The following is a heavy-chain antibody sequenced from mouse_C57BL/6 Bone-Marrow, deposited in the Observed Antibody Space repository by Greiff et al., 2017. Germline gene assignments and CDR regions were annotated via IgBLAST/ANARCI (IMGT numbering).Heavy chain of an antibody. CDR3: ARRGDYGNFPFAY. CDR2: IYPGSGNT. CDR1: GYTFTDYY. D-gene: IGHD2-1*01. Sequence: QVQLKESGAELVRPGASVKLSCKASGYTFTDYYINWVKQRPGQGLEWIARIYPGSGNTYYNEKFKGKATLTAEKSSSTAYMQLSSLTSEDSAVYFCARRGDYGNFPFAYWGQGTLVTVSA. J-gene: IGHJ3*01. V-gene: IGHV1-76*01.